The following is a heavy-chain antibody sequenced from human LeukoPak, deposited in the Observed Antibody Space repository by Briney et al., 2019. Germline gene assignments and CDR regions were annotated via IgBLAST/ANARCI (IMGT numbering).Heavy chain of an antibody. CDR1: GGSISSSSYY. V-gene: IGHV4-39*01. CDR2: IYYSGST. Sequence: SETLSLTCTVSGGSISSSSYYWGWIRQPPGKGLEWLGSIYYSGSTYYNPSLKSRVTISVDTSKNQFSLKLSSVTAADTAVYYCARPGLECSGGSCYSGFDYWGQGTLVTVSS. CDR3: ARPGLECSGGSCYSGFDY. J-gene: IGHJ4*02. D-gene: IGHD2-15*01.